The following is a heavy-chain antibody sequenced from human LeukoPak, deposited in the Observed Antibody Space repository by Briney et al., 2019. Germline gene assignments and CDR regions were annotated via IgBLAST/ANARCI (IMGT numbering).Heavy chain of an antibody. CDR3: TTGSIWVGAFDI. CDR1: GFSFISFSNAW. D-gene: IGHD7-27*01. V-gene: IGHV3-15*01. J-gene: IGHJ3*02. CDR2: IKRKGDGGTA. Sequence: PGGSLRLSCAASGFSFISFSNAWLTWVRQTPGKGLEWVGRIKRKGDGGTADYAAPVKGRFTISRDDSKATMYLQMNSLEIDDTAVYYCTTGSIWVGAFDIWGQGTMVTV.